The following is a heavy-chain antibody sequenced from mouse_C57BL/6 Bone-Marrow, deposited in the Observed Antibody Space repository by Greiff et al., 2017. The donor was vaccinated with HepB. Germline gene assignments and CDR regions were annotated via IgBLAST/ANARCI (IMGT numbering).Heavy chain of an antibody. CDR1: GYTFTGYW. J-gene: IGHJ2*01. D-gene: IGHD1-1*01. Sequence: VQLQQPGTELVKPGASVKLSCKASGYTFTGYWMHWVKQRPGQGLEWIGNINPSNGGTNYNEKFKSKATLTVDKSSSTAYMQLSSLTSEDSAVYYCARSQALYYGSSRDFDYWGQGTTLTVSS. CDR2: INPSNGGT. V-gene: IGHV1-53*01. CDR3: ARSQALYYGSSRDFDY.